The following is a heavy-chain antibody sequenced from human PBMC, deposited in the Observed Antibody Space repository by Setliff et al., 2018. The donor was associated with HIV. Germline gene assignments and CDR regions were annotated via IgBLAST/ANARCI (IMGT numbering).Heavy chain of an antibody. CDR2: ISSSNSYK. D-gene: IGHD6-13*01. J-gene: IGHJ6*02. CDR3: ARDCRVGWVFTYGMDV. Sequence: GGSLRLSCAASGFTFNSYSMNWVRQAPGKGLEWVSSISSSNSYKHYADSVKGRFTISRDNAKNTLFLQMNSLRPEDTAVYYCARDCRVGWVFTYGMDVWGQGTLVTVSS. CDR1: GFTFNSYS. V-gene: IGHV3-21*04.